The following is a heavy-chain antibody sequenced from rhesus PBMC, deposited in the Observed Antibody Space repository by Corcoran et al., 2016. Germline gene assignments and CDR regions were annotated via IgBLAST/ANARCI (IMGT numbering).Heavy chain of an antibody. D-gene: IGHD2-39*01. CDR1: GGSVSSSHW. CDR3: ARDRGGVCRS. V-gene: IGHV4-65*01. CDR2: ISGSSGSN. Sequence: QVQLQESGPGLVKPSETLSLTCAVSGGSVSSSHWARWVRQPPGQGLEWVGYISGSSGSNYYNPSLKSRVTNSTDTAKDQFSLKLSSVTAADTAVYYWARDRGGVCRSWGQGGLVTVSS. J-gene: IGHJ4*01.